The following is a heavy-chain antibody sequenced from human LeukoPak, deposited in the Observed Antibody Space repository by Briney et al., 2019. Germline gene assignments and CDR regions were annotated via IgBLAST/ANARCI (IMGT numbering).Heavy chain of an antibody. CDR2: IYRGGTT. D-gene: IGHD3-22*01. CDR1: GFTVSSNY. V-gene: IGHV3-66*01. CDR3: ARESGYDYESNSYLAY. J-gene: IGHJ4*02. Sequence: PGGSLRLSCAASGFTVSSNYMSWVRQAPGKGLEWVSVIYRGGTTYYADSVKDRFTISRDNSKNTLYLQMNSLRAEDTAVYYCARESGYDYESNSYLAYWGQGTLVTVSS.